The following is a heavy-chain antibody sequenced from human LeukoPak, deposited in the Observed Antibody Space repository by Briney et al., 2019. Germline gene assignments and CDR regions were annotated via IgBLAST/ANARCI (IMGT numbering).Heavy chain of an antibody. D-gene: IGHD1-26*01. CDR3: ARDGGQPEGNYYRAY. CDR1: GFPFSSYA. CDR2: IFDTGFGT. Sequence: WGSLRLSCAASGFPFSSYAMTWVRQAPGKGLDWVSTIFDTGFGTFYEDSVKGRFTISRDNSKNTVSLQMTSLRADDTAVYFCARDGGQPEGNYYRAYWGQGTLVTVSS. V-gene: IGHV3-23*02. J-gene: IGHJ4*02.